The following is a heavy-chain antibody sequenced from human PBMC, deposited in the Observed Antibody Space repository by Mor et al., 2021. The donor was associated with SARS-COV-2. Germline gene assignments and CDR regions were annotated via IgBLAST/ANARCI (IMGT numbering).Heavy chain of an antibody. CDR3: AKEFTGAPRAFDI. D-gene: IGHD1-26*01. Sequence: MGWVRQAPGKGLEWVSLIFSDGNTQYADSVEGRFTISRDNSQNTLYLQMNSLGAEDTAVYYCAKEFTGAPRAFDIWGQGTM. V-gene: IGHV3-66*01. J-gene: IGHJ3*02. CDR2: IFSDGNT.